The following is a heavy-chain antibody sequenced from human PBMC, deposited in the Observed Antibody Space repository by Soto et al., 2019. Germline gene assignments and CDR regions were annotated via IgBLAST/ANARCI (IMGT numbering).Heavy chain of an antibody. CDR1: GFIVSTNY. V-gene: IGHV3-53*05. D-gene: IGHD3-10*01. CDR2: IYSDGST. Sequence: GGSLRLSCAASGFIVSTNYMAWVRQAPGKGLEWVSAIYSDGSTYYVDSVKGRFIISRDNSKNTLYLQMSSLRPEDTAIYYCVKDHGTALIRGGLASWGQGALVTVSS. J-gene: IGHJ4*02. CDR3: VKDHGTALIRGGLAS.